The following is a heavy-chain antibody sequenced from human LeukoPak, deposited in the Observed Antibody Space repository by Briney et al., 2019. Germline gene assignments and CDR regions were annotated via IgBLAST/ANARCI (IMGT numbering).Heavy chain of an antibody. CDR1: GGSISSYY. Sequence: SETLSLTCTVSGGSISSYYWSWIRQPPGKGLEWIGYIYYSGSTNYNPSLKSRVTISVDTSKNQFSLKLSSVTAADTAVYYCARREVAVAGYYFDYWGQGTLVTVSS. D-gene: IGHD6-19*01. CDR2: IYYSGST. CDR3: ARREVAVAGYYFDY. V-gene: IGHV4-59*01. J-gene: IGHJ4*02.